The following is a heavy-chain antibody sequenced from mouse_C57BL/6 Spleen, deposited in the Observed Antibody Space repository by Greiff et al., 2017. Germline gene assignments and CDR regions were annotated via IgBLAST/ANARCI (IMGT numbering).Heavy chain of an antibody. Sequence: QVQLQQSGAELVKPGASVKLSCKASGYTFTSYWMQWVKQRPGQGLEWIGEIDPSDSYTNSNQKFKGKATLTVDTSSSTAYMQLSSLTSEDSAVYYCAREGNYSVLRGDYWGQGTSVTVSS. CDR2: IDPSDSYT. V-gene: IGHV1-50*01. D-gene: IGHD2-12*01. CDR1: GYTFTSYW. J-gene: IGHJ4*01. CDR3: AREGNYSVLRGDY.